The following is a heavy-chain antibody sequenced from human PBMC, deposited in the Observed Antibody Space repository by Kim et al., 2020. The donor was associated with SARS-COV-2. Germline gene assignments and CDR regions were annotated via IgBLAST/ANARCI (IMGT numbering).Heavy chain of an antibody. J-gene: IGHJ4*02. CDR3: ARDTDGGAFDY. D-gene: IGHD3-16*01. V-gene: IGHV1-3*01. Sequence: TKYTREFQGRITNTGDTSASAAYMELSSLRSEDTAVYYCARDTDGGAFDYWGQGTLVTVSS. CDR2: T.